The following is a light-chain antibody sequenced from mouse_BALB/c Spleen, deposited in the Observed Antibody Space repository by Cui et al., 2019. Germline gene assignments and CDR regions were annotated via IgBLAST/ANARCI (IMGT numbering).Light chain of an antibody. CDR1: SSVSY. CDR2: RTS. Sequence: QFVLTQSPAIITASPGENVTISCNAISSVSYMHVYQQKPGSSPKPWIYRTSNLASGVPARFSGIGSGTSYSLSISSMEAEDAATYYCQQYHSYPPTWTFGGGTKLEIK. V-gene: IGKV4-61*01. J-gene: IGKJ1*01. CDR3: QQYHSYPPTWT.